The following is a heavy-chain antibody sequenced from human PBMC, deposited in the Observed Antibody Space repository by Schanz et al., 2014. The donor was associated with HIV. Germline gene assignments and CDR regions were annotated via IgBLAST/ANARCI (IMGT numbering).Heavy chain of an antibody. Sequence: EVQLVESGGGLVQPGRSLRLSCAASGFTFDDYAMHWVRQAPGKGLEWVSGISWNSGSIGYADSVKGRFTISRDNAKNSLYLQMNSLRAEDTALYYCAKDLRITMVRAGVNMDVWGQGTTVTVSS. CDR1: GFTFDDYA. J-gene: IGHJ6*02. V-gene: IGHV3-9*01. D-gene: IGHD3-10*01. CDR2: ISWNSGSI. CDR3: AKDLRITMVRAGVNMDV.